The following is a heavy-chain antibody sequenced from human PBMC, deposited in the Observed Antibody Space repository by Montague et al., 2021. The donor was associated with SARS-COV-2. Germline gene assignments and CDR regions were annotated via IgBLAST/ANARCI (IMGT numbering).Heavy chain of an antibody. V-gene: IGHV2-70*11. CDR1: GFSLSTSGMC. CDR3: ARGPSDTYYYNGMDV. Sequence: PALVKPTQTLTLTCTFSGFSLSTSGMCMTWIRQPPGKALEWLARIDWDGDKYYNTPLKSRLTISKDTSKNLVVLTMTNMDPVDTATYYCARGPSDTYYYNGMDVWGRGTTATVSS. CDR2: IDWDGDK. J-gene: IGHJ6*02.